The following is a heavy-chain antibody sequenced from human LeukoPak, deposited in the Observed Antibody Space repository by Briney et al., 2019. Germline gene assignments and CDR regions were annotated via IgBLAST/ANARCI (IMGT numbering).Heavy chain of an antibody. CDR1: GFTFSSYA. CDR3: AKVAPGGWYGGAFDI. Sequence: GSLRLSCAASGFTFSSYAITWVRQAPGKGLEWVSAIGGSGDITYYADSVKGRFTISRDNSKYTLYLQMNSLRAEDTALYYCAKVAPGGWYGGAFDIWGLGTMVTVSS. J-gene: IGHJ3*02. D-gene: IGHD6-19*01. V-gene: IGHV3-23*01. CDR2: IGGSGDIT.